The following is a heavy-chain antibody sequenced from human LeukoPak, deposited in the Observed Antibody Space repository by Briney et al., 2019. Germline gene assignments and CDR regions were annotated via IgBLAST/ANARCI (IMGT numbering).Heavy chain of an antibody. D-gene: IGHD6-19*01. J-gene: IGHJ4*02. V-gene: IGHV3-21*01. CDR3: ARGGENSGFDY. CDR1: RFTFTNYS. CDR2: ISSLSNYI. Sequence: GGSLRLSCAASRFTFTNYSMNWVRRAPGKGLEWDSSISSLSNYIYYADSVKGRFTISRDNAKNSLYLQMNSLRAEDTALYYCARGGENSGFDYWGQGTLVIVSS.